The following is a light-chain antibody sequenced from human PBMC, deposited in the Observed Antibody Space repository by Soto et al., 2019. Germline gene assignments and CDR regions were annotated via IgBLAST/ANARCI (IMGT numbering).Light chain of an antibody. CDR3: QPYNNWPLT. J-gene: IGKJ4*01. CDR1: QSVRSY. CDR2: DAS. V-gene: IGKV3-11*01. Sequence: EIVLTQSPATLSLSPGERAALSCRASQSVRSYLAWYQQKPGQAPRLVIYDASKRATGIPARFSGSGSGTDFTLTINSLQSEDFAVYYCQPYNNWPLTFGGGTKVDIK.